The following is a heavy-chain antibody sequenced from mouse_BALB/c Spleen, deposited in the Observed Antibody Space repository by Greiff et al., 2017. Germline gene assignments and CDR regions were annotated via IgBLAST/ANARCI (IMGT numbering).Heavy chain of an antibody. CDR3: TRSYRYDVFAY. J-gene: IGHJ3*01. Sequence: QVQLQQSGAELAKPGASVKMSCKASGYTFTSYWMHWVKQRPGQGLEWIGYINPSTGYTEYNQKFKDKATLTADKSSSTAYMQLSSLTSEDSAVYYCTRSYRYDVFAYWGQGTLVTVSA. D-gene: IGHD2-14*01. CDR2: INPSTGYT. CDR1: GYTFTSYW. V-gene: IGHV1-7*01.